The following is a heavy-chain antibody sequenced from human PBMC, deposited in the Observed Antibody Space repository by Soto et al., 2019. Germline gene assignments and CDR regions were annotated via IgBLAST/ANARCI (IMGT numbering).Heavy chain of an antibody. CDR1: GFTVSSNY. CDR3: ARVRYSTVTTFDY. J-gene: IGHJ4*01. V-gene: IGHV3-66*01. CDR2: IYSGGST. D-gene: IGHD4-17*01. Sequence: GGSLRLSCAASGFTVSSNYMSWVRQAPGKGLEWVSVIYSGGSTYYADSVKGRFTISRDNSKNTLYLQMNSLRAEDTAVYYCARVRYSTVTTFDYWGHGTLVTVSS.